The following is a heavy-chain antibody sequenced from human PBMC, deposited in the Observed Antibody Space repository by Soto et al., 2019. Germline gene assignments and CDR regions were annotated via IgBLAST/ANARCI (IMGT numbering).Heavy chain of an antibody. J-gene: IGHJ2*01. CDR2: ISGTGGST. CDR1: GFTFSSYA. V-gene: IGHV3-23*01. Sequence: EVQLLESGGGLVQPGGSLRLSCAASGFTFSSYAMSWVRQAPGKGLEWVSAISGTGGSTYYADSVKGRFTISRDNSKNTLYLQMNSLRADDTAVDYGAKDLGYSYGYRGWYLDLWGRGTLVTVSS. CDR3: AKDLGYSYGYRGWYLDL. D-gene: IGHD5-18*01.